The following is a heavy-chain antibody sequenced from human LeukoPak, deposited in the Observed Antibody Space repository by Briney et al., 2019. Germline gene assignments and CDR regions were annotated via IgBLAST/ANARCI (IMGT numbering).Heavy chain of an antibody. V-gene: IGHV3-23*01. CDR1: GFTFSSYA. D-gene: IGHD4-17*01. CDR2: ISGSGGST. CDR3: AKEGYGDSFED. J-gene: IGHJ4*02. Sequence: GGSLRLSCAASGFTFSSYAMSWVRQAPGKGLEWVSAISGSGGSTYYADSVKGRLTISRDNSKNTLYLQMNSLRAEDTAVYNCAKEGYGDSFEDWGQGTPVTVSS.